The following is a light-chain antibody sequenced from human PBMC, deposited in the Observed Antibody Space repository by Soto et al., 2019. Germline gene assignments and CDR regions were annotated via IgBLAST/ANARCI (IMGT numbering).Light chain of an antibody. V-gene: IGKV1-39*01. CDR2: AAS. Sequence: IQMTQSPSSLSASVDDRVIITCRASQSISNHLNWYQQKPGKAPKLLIFAASSLQSGVPSRFSGSGSGTEFTLTISSLQPDDFATYYCQQYNSYSWTFGQGTKVDIK. CDR1: QSISNH. CDR3: QQYNSYSWT. J-gene: IGKJ1*01.